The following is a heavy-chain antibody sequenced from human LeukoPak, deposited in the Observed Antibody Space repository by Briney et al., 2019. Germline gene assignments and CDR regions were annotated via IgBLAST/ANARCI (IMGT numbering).Heavy chain of an antibody. Sequence: GGSLRLSCAASGFTFSSYAMSWVRQAPGKGLEWVSSISSSSSYIYYADSVKGRFTISRDNAKNSLYLQMNSLRAEDTAVYYCARDLEDYDILTGYYPTAYFDYWGQGTLVTVSS. CDR2: ISSSSSYI. CDR3: ARDLEDYDILTGYYPTAYFDY. D-gene: IGHD3-9*01. J-gene: IGHJ4*02. V-gene: IGHV3-21*01. CDR1: GFTFSSYA.